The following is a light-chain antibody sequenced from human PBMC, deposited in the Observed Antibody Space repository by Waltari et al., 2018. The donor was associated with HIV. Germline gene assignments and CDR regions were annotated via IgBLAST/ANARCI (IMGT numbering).Light chain of an antibody. Sequence: DIVMTQSPDSLVVSLGERATINCKSSQSVLYRSNNRNYLAWYQQKPGQPPKLLIYWASTRESGVPDRFSCRGSGTDFTLTISSLQAEDVAVYYCQQYYSTPWTFGQGTKVEIK. J-gene: IGKJ1*01. CDR3: QQYYSTPWT. CDR2: WAS. V-gene: IGKV4-1*01. CDR1: QSVLYRSNNRNY.